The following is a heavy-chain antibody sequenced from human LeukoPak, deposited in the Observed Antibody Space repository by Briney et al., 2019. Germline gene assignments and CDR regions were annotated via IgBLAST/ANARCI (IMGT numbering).Heavy chain of an antibody. V-gene: IGHV3-21*06. CDR1: GLTFSTSG. CDR2: IGPTGSDR. CDR3: ATETNGRHYDY. D-gene: IGHD1-14*01. Sequence: GGSQRLSCTASGLTFSTSGFNWVRQAPGKGQEWVASIGPTGSDRYHADSIKGRFTISRDNANNFLYLQMNYLRAEDTAVYYCATETNGRHYDYWGQGTLLTVSS. J-gene: IGHJ4*02.